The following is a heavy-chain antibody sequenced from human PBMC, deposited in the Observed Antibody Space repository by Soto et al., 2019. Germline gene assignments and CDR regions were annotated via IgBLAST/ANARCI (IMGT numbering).Heavy chain of an antibody. D-gene: IGHD2-2*01. J-gene: IGHJ6*03. Sequence: GGSLRLSCAASGFTFSSYAMHWVRQAPGKGLEYVSAISSNGGSTYYANSVKGRFTISRDNSKNTLYLQMGSLRAEDMAVYYCARGPVCSSTSCYVPYYYYYMDVWGKGTTVTVSS. CDR3: ARGPVCSSTSCYVPYYYYYMDV. CDR2: ISSNGGST. CDR1: GFTFSSYA. V-gene: IGHV3-64*01.